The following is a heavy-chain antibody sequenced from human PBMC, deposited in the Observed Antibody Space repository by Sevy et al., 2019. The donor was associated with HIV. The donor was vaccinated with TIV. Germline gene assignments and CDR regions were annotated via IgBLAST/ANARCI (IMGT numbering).Heavy chain of an antibody. CDR2: ISGSGASR. V-gene: IGHV3-23*01. D-gene: IGHD4-17*01. CDR3: AKERHGDYGLDS. Sequence: GGSLRLSCAASGFTFDSYAMIWVRQAPGKGLDWVSAISGSGASRYYADSVRGRFTISRDNSKNTLFPQMNSLRVEDTAVYYCAKERHGDYGLDSWGQGTLVTVSS. J-gene: IGHJ5*01. CDR1: GFTFDSYA.